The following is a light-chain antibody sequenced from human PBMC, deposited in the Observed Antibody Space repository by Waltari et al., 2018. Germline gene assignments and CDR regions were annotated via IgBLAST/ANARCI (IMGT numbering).Light chain of an antibody. CDR3: QQYYSDPFT. J-gene: IGKJ3*01. Sequence: DIVMTQSPDSLAVSLGERATIHCKSNQFLLYKSNQKDYLAWYQKKPGQPPNLLIYLASTRESGVPDRVSGSGSGTDFTLTINNLQPEDVATYYCQQYYSDPFTFGPGTMVDIK. CDR2: LAS. CDR1: QFLLYKSNQKDY. V-gene: IGKV4-1*01.